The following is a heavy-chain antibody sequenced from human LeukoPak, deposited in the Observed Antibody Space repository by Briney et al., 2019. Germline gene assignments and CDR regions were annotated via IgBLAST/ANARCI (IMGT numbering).Heavy chain of an antibody. D-gene: IGHD2-2*01. CDR3: ARLYCSSTSCLLAHFDY. CDR2: ISAYNGNT. J-gene: IGHJ4*02. V-gene: IGHV1-18*01. Sequence: ASVKVSCKASGYTFTSYGISWVRQAPGQGLEWMGWISAYNGNTNYAQKLQGRDTMTTDTSTSTAYMELRSLRSDDTAVYYCARLYCSSTSCLLAHFDYWGQGTLVTVSS. CDR1: GYTFTSYG.